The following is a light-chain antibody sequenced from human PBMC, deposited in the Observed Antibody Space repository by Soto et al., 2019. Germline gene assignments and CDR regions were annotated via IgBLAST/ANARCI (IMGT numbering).Light chain of an antibody. J-gene: IGKJ1*01. CDR1: QIVTSDY. Sequence: DIVLTQSPGTLSLSPGERVTLSCRASQIVTSDYLAWYHQAPGQAPRLLIYGAFNRATGISDRFSGSGSGTDFTLSISKLEPGDFGVCFCHQYGKSPRTFGQGTKVDIK. CDR3: HQYGKSPRT. CDR2: GAF. V-gene: IGKV3-20*01.